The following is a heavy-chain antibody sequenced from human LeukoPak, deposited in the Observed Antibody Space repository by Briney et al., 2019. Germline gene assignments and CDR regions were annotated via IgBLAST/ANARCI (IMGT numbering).Heavy chain of an antibody. J-gene: IGHJ6*02. V-gene: IGHV4-4*07. CDR3: ARTPPEGYGDYRAPLPYGMDV. CDR1: GGSISSYY. CDR2: IYTSGST. Sequence: SETLSLTCTVSGGSISSYYWSWTRQPAGKGLEWIGRIYTSGSTNYNPSLKSRVTMSVDTSKNQFSLKLSSVTAADTAVYYCARTPPEGYGDYRAPLPYGMDVWGQGTTVTVSS. D-gene: IGHD4-17*01.